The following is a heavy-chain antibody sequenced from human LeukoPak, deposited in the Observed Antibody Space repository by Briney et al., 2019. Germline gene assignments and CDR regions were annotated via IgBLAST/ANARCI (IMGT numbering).Heavy chain of an antibody. J-gene: IGHJ4*02. V-gene: IGHV3-7*01. D-gene: IGHD2-15*01. CDR1: GFSFREYW. CDR3: ARDATRGGDFDS. CDR2: IKEDGSKT. Sequence: GSLRLSCVGSGFSFREYWMGWLRQAPGKGLEWVGNIKEDGSKTYYVDSVKGRFTISRDNAKNSLYLQMNSLRADDTAVYYCARDATRGGDFDSWGQGTLVTVSS.